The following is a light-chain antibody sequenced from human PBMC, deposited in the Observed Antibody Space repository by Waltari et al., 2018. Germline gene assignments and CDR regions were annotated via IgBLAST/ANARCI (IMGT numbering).Light chain of an antibody. CDR3: QQGNSYPLT. Sequence: IQMSQSPSSLSASVGDRVTITCRASQGISSYLNWYQQKPGKAPKLLIYYANSLASGVPSRFSGSVSGTEFTLTISSPQPEDFATYYCQQGNSYPLTFGGGTKVEIK. CDR2: YAN. V-gene: IGKV1-13*02. CDR1: QGISSY. J-gene: IGKJ4*01.